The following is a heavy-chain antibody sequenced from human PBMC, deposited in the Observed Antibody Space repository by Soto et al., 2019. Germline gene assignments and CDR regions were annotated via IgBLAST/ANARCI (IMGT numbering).Heavy chain of an antibody. CDR2: ISYDGSNK. J-gene: IGHJ6*02. V-gene: IGHV3-30*18. D-gene: IGHD3-10*01. Sequence: QAGGSLRLSCAASGFTFSSYGMHWVRQAPGKGLEWVAVISYDGSNKYYADSVKGRFTISRDDSKNTLYLQMNSLRAEDTAVYYCAKDERPMVRGLVDVWGQGTTVTVSS. CDR1: GFTFSSYG. CDR3: AKDERPMVRGLVDV.